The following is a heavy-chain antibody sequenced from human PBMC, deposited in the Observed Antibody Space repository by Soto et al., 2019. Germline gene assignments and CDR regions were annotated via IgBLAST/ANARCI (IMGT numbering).Heavy chain of an antibody. J-gene: IGHJ6*02. CDR1: GGSISSYY. D-gene: IGHD5-12*01. CDR3: ARDRVEMATIHYYYGMDV. V-gene: IGHV4-59*01. Sequence: SETLSLTCTVSGGSISSYYWSWIRQPPGKGLEWIGYIYYSGSTNYNPSLKSRVTISVDTSKNQFTLKLSSVTAADTAVYYCARDRVEMATIHYYYGMDVWGQGTTVTVSS. CDR2: IYYSGST.